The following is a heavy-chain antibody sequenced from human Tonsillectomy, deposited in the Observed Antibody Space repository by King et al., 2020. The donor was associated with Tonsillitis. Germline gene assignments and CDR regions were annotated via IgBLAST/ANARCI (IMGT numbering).Heavy chain of an antibody. D-gene: IGHD4-17*01. J-gene: IGHJ4*02. V-gene: IGHV4-59*01. CDR1: GGSISSYY. Sequence: VQLQESGPGLVKPSETLSLTCTVSGGSISSYYWSWIRQPPGKGLEWIGYIYYSGNTNYNPSLKSRVTISVDTSQNQFSLKLSSVTGADTAVYYCEGNDYGDHSGNYWGQGTLVTVSS. CDR2: IYYSGNT. CDR3: EGNDYGDHSGNY.